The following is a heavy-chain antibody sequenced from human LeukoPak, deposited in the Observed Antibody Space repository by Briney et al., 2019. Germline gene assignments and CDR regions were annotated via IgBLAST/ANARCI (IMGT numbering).Heavy chain of an antibody. D-gene: IGHD3-10*01. CDR3: ARAMVRGAHEAFDI. V-gene: IGHV1-69*06. CDR1: GGTFSSYA. J-gene: IGHJ3*02. CDR2: IIPIFGTA. Sequence: SVKVSCKASGGTFSSYAISWVRQAPGQGLEWMGGIIPIFGTANYAQRFQGRVTITADKSTSTAYMELSSLRSEDTAVYYCARAMVRGAHEAFDIWGQGTMVTVSS.